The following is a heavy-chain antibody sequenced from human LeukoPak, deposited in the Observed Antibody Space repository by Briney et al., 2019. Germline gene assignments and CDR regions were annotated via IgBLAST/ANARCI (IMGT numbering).Heavy chain of an antibody. D-gene: IGHD3-16*02. V-gene: IGHV3-30*03. Sequence: PGGSLRLSCAASGFTFSSYGMHWVRQAPGKGLEWVAVISYDGSNKYYADSVKGRFAISRDNSKNTLYLQMNSLRAEDTAVYYCATEYYDYVWGSYRPTPIDYWGQGTLVTASS. CDR1: GFTFSSYG. CDR3: ATEYYDYVWGSYRPTPIDY. CDR2: ISYDGSNK. J-gene: IGHJ4*02.